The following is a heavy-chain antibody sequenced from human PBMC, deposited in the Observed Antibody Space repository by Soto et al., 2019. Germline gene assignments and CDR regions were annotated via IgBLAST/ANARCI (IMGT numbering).Heavy chain of an antibody. CDR2: ISWNSGSI. CDR3: AKAAMSGYGDYYYYGMDV. Sequence: GGSLRLSCAASGFTFDDYAMHWVRQAPGKGLEWVSGISWNSGSIGYADSVKGRFTISRDNAKNSLYLQMNSLRAEDTALYYCAKAAMSGYGDYYYYGMDVWGQGTTVTVSS. CDR1: GFTFDDYA. V-gene: IGHV3-9*01. J-gene: IGHJ6*02. D-gene: IGHD3-3*01.